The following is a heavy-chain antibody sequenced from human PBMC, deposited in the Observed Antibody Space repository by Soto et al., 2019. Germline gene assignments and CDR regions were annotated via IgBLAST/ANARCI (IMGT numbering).Heavy chain of an antibody. D-gene: IGHD3-10*01. Sequence: EVQLVESGGSLVQPGGSLRLSCAVSGFTLRNYYMHWARQAPGKGLVWVSHINGDGSITDYADSVKGRFTISRDNAKNTLYRQLNSLRVEDTAVYYCARGGVPAALDIWGEGTMVPVSS. CDR1: GFTLRNYY. V-gene: IGHV3-74*01. CDR3: ARGGVPAALDI. J-gene: IGHJ3*02. CDR2: INGDGSIT.